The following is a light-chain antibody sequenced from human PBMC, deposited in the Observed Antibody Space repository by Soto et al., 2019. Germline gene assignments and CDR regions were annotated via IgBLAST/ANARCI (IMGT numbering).Light chain of an antibody. J-gene: IGKJ2*01. V-gene: IGKV3-20*01. CDR3: QQYGSSLGYT. CDR1: QSVSSSY. CDR2: GAS. Sequence: EIVLTQSPGTLSLSPGERATLSCRASQSVSSSYLAWYQQKPGQAPRLLIYGASSRATGIPDWFSGSGSGRDFTATISRLEPEDFAVYYCQQYGSSLGYTFGQGTKLEIK.